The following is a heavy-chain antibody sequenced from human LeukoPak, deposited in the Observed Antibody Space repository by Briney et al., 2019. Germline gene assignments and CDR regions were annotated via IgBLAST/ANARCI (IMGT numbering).Heavy chain of an antibody. CDR3: AKDVYYYDSSGYYSS. J-gene: IGHJ4*02. Sequence: GGSLRLSCAASGFTFSSYAMSWVRQAPGKGLEWVSAISGSGGSTYYADSVKGRFTISRDNSKNTLYLQMNSLRAEDTAVYYCAKDVYYYDSSGYYSSWGQGTLVTVSS. CDR1: GFTFSSYA. V-gene: IGHV3-23*01. CDR2: ISGSGGST. D-gene: IGHD3-22*01.